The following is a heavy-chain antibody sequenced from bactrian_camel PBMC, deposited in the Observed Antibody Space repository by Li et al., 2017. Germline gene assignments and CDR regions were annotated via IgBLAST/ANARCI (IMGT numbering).Heavy chain of an antibody. J-gene: IGHJ6*01. V-gene: IGHV3S53*01. Sequence: VQLVESGGGSVQAGGSLRLTCATSKYSYISNCMGWFRQRPAKEREGVATMSGYGETTYADSVQNRFTISSNNAKNILYLQMNSLKPEDTAMYYCVVDPGPPSHRAVTATPSSLTLLTGARGPRSPSP. CDR1: KYSYISNC. D-gene: IGHD2*01. CDR3: VVDPGPPSHRAVTATPSSLTLLT. CDR2: MSGYGET.